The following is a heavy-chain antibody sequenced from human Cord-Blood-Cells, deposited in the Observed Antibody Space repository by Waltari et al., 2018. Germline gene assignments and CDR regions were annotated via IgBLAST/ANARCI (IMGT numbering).Heavy chain of an antibody. Sequence: EVQLLESGGGLVQPGGSLRLSCAASGFTFSSYAMSWVRQAPGKGLEWVSAISGSGGSTYYADSVKGRFTISRDNSKNTLYLQMNSLRAEDTAVYYCAKDVAVDYYYYYYGMDVWGQGTTVTVSS. CDR3: AKDVAVDYYYYYYGMDV. D-gene: IGHD6-19*01. CDR2: ISGSGGST. J-gene: IGHJ6*02. V-gene: IGHV3-23*01. CDR1: GFTFSSYA.